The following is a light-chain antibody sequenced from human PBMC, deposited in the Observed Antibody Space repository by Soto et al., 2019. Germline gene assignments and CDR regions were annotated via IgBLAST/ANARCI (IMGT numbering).Light chain of an antibody. CDR2: DAS. Sequence: EIVMTQSPATLSLSPGERATLSCRASQTIDNTLAWYQQKPGQAPRLLIYDASNRATGIPARFSGSGSGTDFTLTISSLEPEDFAVYYCQQRSNWPSFGGGTKVDIK. CDR3: QQRSNWPS. J-gene: IGKJ4*01. V-gene: IGKV3-11*01. CDR1: QTIDNT.